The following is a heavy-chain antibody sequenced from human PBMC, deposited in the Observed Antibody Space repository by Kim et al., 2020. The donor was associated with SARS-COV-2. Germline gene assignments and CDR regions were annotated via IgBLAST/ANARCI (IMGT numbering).Heavy chain of an antibody. Sequence: GGSVKRRFTISRDSSKETLLLQMSNLRGDDTAVYYCARIMAGSEYGLDVWGQGTTVTVSS. V-gene: IGHV3-23*01. CDR3: ARIMAGSEYGLDV. D-gene: IGHD3-16*01. J-gene: IGHJ6*02.